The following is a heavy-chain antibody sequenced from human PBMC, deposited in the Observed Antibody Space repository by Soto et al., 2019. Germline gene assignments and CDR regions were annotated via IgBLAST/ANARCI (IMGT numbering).Heavy chain of an antibody. CDR2: INAGNGNT. CDR1: GYTFTSYA. D-gene: IGHD2-21*02. V-gene: IGHV1-3*01. Sequence: GASVKVSCKASGYTFTSYAMHWVRQAPGQRLEWMGWINAGNGNTKYSQKFQGRVTITRDTSASTAYMELRSLRSDDTAVYYCARVPNLGRHIVVVTANDFDYWGQGTLVTVSS. J-gene: IGHJ4*02. CDR3: ARVPNLGRHIVVVTANDFDY.